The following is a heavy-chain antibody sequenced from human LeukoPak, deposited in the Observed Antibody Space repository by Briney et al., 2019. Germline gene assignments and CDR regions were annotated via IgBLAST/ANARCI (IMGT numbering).Heavy chain of an antibody. J-gene: IGHJ4*02. CDR1: GFTVSSNY. CDR2: IYSGGST. V-gene: IGHV3-53*01. D-gene: IGHD5-12*01. CDR3: ARVMGYGLRGPFDY. Sequence: GGSLRLSCAASGFTVSSNYMSWVRQAPGKGLEWVSVIYSGGSTYYADSVKGRFTISRDNSKNTLYLQMNSLRAEDTAVYYCARVMGYGLRGPFDYWGQGTLVTVSS.